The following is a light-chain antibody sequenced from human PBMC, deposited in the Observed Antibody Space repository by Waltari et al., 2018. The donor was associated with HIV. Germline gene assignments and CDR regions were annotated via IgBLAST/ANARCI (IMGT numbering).Light chain of an antibody. V-gene: IGKV1-39*01. J-gene: IGKJ3*01. Sequence: DIQMTQSPSPLSASVGDRVTITCRASQNIDNCLSWYQQKPGKAPRLLIYDTSDVQSGVPSRFSGSGSGTDFTLTISSLQPEDFATYFCLQSFITPLTFGPGTKVDVK. CDR1: QNIDNC. CDR3: LQSFITPLT. CDR2: DTS.